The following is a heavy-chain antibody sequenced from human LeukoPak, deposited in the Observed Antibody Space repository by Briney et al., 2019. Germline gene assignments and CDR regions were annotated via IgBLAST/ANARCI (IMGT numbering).Heavy chain of an antibody. J-gene: IGHJ4*02. V-gene: IGHV4-39*01. CDR1: GGSISSSSYC. CDR2: ICYSGST. D-gene: IGHD2-15*01. CDR3: ARSVYIVVEYYFDC. Sequence: NPSETLSLTCTVSGGSISSSSYCWGWIRQPPGKGLEWIGTICYSGSTFYNPSLKSRVTISVDTSKNQFSLRLSSVTAADTAVNYCARSVYIVVEYYFDCWGQGALVTVSS.